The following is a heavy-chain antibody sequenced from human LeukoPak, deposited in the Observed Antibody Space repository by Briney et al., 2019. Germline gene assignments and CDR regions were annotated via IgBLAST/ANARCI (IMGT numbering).Heavy chain of an antibody. CDR3: ARKEVAVRHDY. CDR2: ISGYNGHT. D-gene: IGHD5-12*01. J-gene: IGHJ4*02. V-gene: IGHV1-18*01. Sequence: GASVKVSCKASGYTFTNYGITWVRQAPGQGLEWMGWISGYNGHTDYAQKLQGRVNMTTDTSTSTAYMELRSLRSDDTAVYYCARKEVAVRHDYWGQGTLVTVSS. CDR1: GYTFTNYG.